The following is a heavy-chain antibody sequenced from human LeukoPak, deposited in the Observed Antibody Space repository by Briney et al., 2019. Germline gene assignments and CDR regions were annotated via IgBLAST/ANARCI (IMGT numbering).Heavy chain of an antibody. D-gene: IGHD3-10*01. CDR1: GFTFSSYG. CDR3: AKDSEVWFGAYYFDY. J-gene: IGHJ4*02. CDR2: ISYDGSNK. Sequence: GGSLRLSCAAPGFTFSSYGMHWVRQAPGKGLEWVAVISYDGSNKYYADSVKGRFTISRDNSKNTLYLQMNSLRAEDTAVYYCAKDSEVWFGAYYFDYWGQGTLVTVSS. V-gene: IGHV3-30*18.